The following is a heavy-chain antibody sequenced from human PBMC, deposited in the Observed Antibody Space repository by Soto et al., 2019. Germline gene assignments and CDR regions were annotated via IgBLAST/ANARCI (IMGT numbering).Heavy chain of an antibody. Sequence: GGSLRLSCAASGFTFSDHYMDWVRQAPGKGLEWVGRIRNKANSQTTEYAASVRGRFTISRDDLQNSLYLQMNSLKTEDTAVYNCATGHQAFDIWGRGTLVTVSS. D-gene: IGHD2-2*01. V-gene: IGHV3-72*01. CDR1: GFTFSDHY. CDR2: IRNKANSQTT. J-gene: IGHJ3*02. CDR3: ATGHQAFDI.